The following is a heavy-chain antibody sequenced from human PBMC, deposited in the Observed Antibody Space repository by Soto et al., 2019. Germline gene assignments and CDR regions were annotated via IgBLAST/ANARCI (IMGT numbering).Heavy chain of an antibody. CDR2: INPASGHT. V-gene: IGHV1-3*01. J-gene: IGHJ6*02. Sequence: QVQLVQSGAEVKKPGASVKVSCKASGYTFTTYALHWVRQAPGQRPEWMGWINPASGHTKYSKKFQDRVTITRDTSASTGSMELSSLRSEDTAVYYCGRSVVGGTGEILYNAMDVWGQGTTVTVSS. CDR3: GRSVVGGTGEILYNAMDV. D-gene: IGHD1-26*01. CDR1: GYTFTTYA.